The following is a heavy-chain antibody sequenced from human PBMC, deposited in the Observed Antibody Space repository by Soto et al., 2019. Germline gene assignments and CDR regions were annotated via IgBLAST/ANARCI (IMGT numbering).Heavy chain of an antibody. CDR1: GDTFSNYG. V-gene: IGHV1-69*01. D-gene: IGHD2-21*01. CDR3: AAELCIVEATRLVRNNCFDP. J-gene: IGHJ5*02. Sequence: QVQLKQSGAEVKKAGSSVTVSCEASGDTFSNYGISWFRQAPGQGLEWMGGTMPIFGPARYAQSFQDRVTIPAHEASNTAYLELTSLRSDDTGVYDCAAELCIVEATRLVRNNCFDPWGQGTLVSVSA. CDR2: TMPIFGPA.